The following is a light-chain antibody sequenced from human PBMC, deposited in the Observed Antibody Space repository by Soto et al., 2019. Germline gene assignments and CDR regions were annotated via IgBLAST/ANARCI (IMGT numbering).Light chain of an antibody. CDR2: DVN. CDR3: SSYAGRDNVI. Sequence: QSALTQPPSASGSLGQSVTISCTGTRSDVGGYNFVSWYQQHPGKAPRLMIHDVNERPSGVPDRFSGSKSGNTASLTVSGLQAEDEADYYCSSYAGRDNVIFGGGTKLTVL. CDR1: RSDVGGYNF. V-gene: IGLV2-8*01. J-gene: IGLJ2*01.